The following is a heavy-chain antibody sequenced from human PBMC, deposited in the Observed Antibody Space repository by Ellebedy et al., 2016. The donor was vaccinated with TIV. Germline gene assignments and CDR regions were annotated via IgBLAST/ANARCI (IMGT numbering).Heavy chain of an antibody. Sequence: PGGSLRLSCAASGFTFSNYAMSWVRQAPGKGLEWVSSISGTGGTTYHADSVKGRFTISRDNYKNILFLHMNRLRGGDTAVYFCAKVPTAAAGIRGAFYFDSWGQGSLVTVSS. CDR2: ISGTGGTT. CDR3: AKVPTAAAGIRGAFYFDS. CDR1: GFTFSNYA. J-gene: IGHJ4*02. D-gene: IGHD6-13*01. V-gene: IGHV3-23*01.